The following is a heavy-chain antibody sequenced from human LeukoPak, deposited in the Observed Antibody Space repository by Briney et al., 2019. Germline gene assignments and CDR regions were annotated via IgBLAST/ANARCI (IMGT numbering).Heavy chain of an antibody. D-gene: IGHD2-15*01. CDR2: ISSSASST. V-gene: IGHV3-11*04. CDR1: GFTFSDFY. J-gene: IGHJ6*03. CDR3: ARYVGSAAVYYYYYYMDV. Sequence: GGSLRLSCAASGFTFSDFYMSWIRQAPGEGLEWVSYISSSASSTYYADSVKGRFTISRDNAESSLYLQMNSLRAEDTAVYYCARYVGSAAVYYYYYYMDVWGKGTTVTVSS.